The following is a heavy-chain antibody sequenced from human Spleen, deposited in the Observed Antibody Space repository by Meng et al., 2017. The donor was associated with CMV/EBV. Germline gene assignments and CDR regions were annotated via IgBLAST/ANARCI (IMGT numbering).Heavy chain of an antibody. CDR3: AREGGWGGSYYDY. J-gene: IGHJ4*02. V-gene: IGHV3-21*01. D-gene: IGHD3-16*01. Sequence: GESLKISCAASGFTFSSYSMNWVRQAPGKGLEWVSSISSSSSYIYYADSVKGRFTISRDNAKNSLYLQMNSLRAEDTAVYYCAREGGWGGSYYDYWGQGTLVTVSS. CDR2: ISSSSSYI. CDR1: GFTFSSYS.